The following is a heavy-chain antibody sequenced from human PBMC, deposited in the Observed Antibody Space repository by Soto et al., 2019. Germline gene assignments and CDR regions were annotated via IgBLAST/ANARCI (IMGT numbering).Heavy chain of an antibody. J-gene: IGHJ4*02. D-gene: IGHD3-16*01. Sequence: PSETLSLTCAVYGGSFSGPYWTWIRQPPGKGLEWIGEINESGKTNCNPSLKSRVSISVDTSKTQFSLRLNSVTAADTAVYYCARRGGGHYPYFFDYWGQGTLVTVSS. CDR1: GGSFSGPY. V-gene: IGHV4-34*01. CDR3: ARRGGGHYPYFFDY. CDR2: INESGKT.